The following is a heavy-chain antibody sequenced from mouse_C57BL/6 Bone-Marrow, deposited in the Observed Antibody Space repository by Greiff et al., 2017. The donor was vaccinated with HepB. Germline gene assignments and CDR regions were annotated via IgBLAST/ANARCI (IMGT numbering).Heavy chain of an antibody. J-gene: IGHJ2*01. D-gene: IGHD1-1*01. CDR1: GYSITSGYY. CDR3: ARRNFVTTVVHYFDY. V-gene: IGHV3-6*01. Sequence: EVQLQESGPGLVKPSQSLSLTCSVTGYSITSGYYWNWIRQFPGNKLEWMGYISYDGSNNYNPSLKNRISITRDTSKNQFFLKLNSVTTEDTATYYCARRNFVTTVVHYFDYWGQGTTLTVSS. CDR2: ISYDGSN.